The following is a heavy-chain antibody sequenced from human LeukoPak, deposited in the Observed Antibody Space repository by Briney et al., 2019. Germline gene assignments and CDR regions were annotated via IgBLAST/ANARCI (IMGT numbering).Heavy chain of an antibody. J-gene: IGHJ6*03. CDR1: GFTFSYYA. CDR3: ARDPYSGNYGAYYYYYMDV. Sequence: GGSLRLSCAASGFTFSYYAMNWVRQAPGKGLEWVSYIGVGSGTIYYADSVKGRFTISRDDAKDSVYLQMDSLRVEDTAEYYCARDPYSGNYGAYYYYYMDVWGKGTTVTVSS. V-gene: IGHV3-48*01. CDR2: IGVGSGTI. D-gene: IGHD1-26*01.